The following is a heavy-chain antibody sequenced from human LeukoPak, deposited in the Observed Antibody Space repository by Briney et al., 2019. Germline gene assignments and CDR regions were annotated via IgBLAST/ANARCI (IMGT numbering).Heavy chain of an antibody. CDR3: ASGAAAGINY. D-gene: IGHD6-13*01. CDR2: ISNSGGST. CDR1: GFTFTSYA. V-gene: IGHV3-23*01. J-gene: IGHJ4*02. Sequence: GGSLRLSCATSGFTFTSYAMSWVRQAPGKGLEWVSAISNSGGSTYYADSVKGRFTISRDNAKNSLYLQMNSLRAEDTAVYYCASGAAAGINYWGQGTLVTVSS.